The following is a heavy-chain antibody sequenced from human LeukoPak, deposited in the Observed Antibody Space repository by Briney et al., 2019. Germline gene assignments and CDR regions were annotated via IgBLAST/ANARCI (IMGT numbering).Heavy chain of an antibody. V-gene: IGHV4-59*01. D-gene: IGHD1-26*01. CDR3: ARDQSTWDYFDY. CDR1: GGSISSYY. Sequence: SETLSLTCTVSGGSISSYYWSWIRQPPGRGLEWIGYIYYSGSTNYNPSLKSRVTISVDTSKNQFSLKLSSVTAADTAVYYCARDQSTWDYFDYWGQGTLVTVSS. CDR2: IYYSGST. J-gene: IGHJ4*02.